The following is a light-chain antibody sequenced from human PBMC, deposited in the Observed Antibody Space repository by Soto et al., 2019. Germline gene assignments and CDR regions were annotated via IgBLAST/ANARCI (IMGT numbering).Light chain of an antibody. Sequence: EIVMPQSPATLSVSPGERSTLSCRASQSVSIDLAWYQQTPGQAPRLLIYGASTRATGIPVRFSGSASGTESTLTISSLFPDDFATYYCQQYNRYWTFGQGTKVDIK. CDR3: QQYNRYWT. CDR1: QSVSID. CDR2: GAS. J-gene: IGKJ1*01. V-gene: IGKV3-15*01.